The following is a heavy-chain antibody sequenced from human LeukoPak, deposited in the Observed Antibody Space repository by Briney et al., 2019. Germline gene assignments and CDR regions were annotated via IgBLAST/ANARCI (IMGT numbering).Heavy chain of an antibody. V-gene: IGHV3-43*01. CDR2: ISWGGGST. J-gene: IGHJ6*03. CDR3: AKDIIGLAAAGYYYYYYMDV. CDR1: GFTFDDYT. Sequence: GGSLRLSCAASGFTFDDYTMHWVRQAPGKGLEWVSLISWGGGSTYYADSVKGRFTISRDNSKNSLYLQMNSLRTEDTALYYCAKDIIGLAAAGYYYYYYMDVWGKGTTVTVSS. D-gene: IGHD6-13*01.